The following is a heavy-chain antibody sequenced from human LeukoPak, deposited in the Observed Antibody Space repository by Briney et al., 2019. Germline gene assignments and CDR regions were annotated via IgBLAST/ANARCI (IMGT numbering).Heavy chain of an antibody. J-gene: IGHJ4*02. Sequence: GGSLRLSCAASGFTFSSYAMSWVRQAPGKGLEWVSAISGSGGSTYYADSVKGRFTISRDNSKNTLYLQMNSLRAEDTAVYSCAKDDSRYSSGTFDYWGQGTLVTVSS. CDR1: GFTFSSYA. CDR2: ISGSGGST. CDR3: AKDDSRYSSGTFDY. V-gene: IGHV3-23*01. D-gene: IGHD6-19*01.